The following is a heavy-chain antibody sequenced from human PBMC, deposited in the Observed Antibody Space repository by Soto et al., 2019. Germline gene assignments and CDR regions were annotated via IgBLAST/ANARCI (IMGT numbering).Heavy chain of an antibody. V-gene: IGHV3-23*01. Sequence: PGGSLRLSCAASGFTFSSYAMSWVRQAPGKGLEWVSSISDSGGGTYIADSVKGRFTISRDNPKNTLFLQMNSLKSDDTAVYYCAKDKYYYHFWGQGTLVTVSS. CDR1: GFTFSSYA. J-gene: IGHJ4*02. D-gene: IGHD6-6*01. CDR3: AKDKYYYHF. CDR2: ISDSGGGT.